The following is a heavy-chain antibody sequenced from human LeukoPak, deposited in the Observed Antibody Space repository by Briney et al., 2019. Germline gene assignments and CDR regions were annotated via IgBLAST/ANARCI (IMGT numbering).Heavy chain of an antibody. J-gene: IGHJ3*02. CDR2: MNPNSGNT. CDR3: ARDEQQLVAGAFDI. CDR1: GYTFTSYD. V-gene: IGHV1-8*01. D-gene: IGHD6-13*01. Sequence: ASVKVSCKASGYTFTSYDINWVRQSTGQGLEWMGWMNPNSGNTGYAQKFQGRVTMTRNTSISTAYMELSSLRSEDTAVYYCARDEQQLVAGAFDIWGQGTMVTVSS.